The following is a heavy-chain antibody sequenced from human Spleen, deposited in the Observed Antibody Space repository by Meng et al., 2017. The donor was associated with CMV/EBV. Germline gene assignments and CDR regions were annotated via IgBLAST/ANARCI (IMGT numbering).Heavy chain of an antibody. Sequence: LSCTASGFTLSGSYMSWIRQAPGKGLGWISDIDSRSSNIPYGDSVTGRFTVSRDNATNSLYLQMTSLRVEDTAVYYCAKARSGLFDSWGQGALVTVSS. V-gene: IGHV3-11*04. CDR3: AKARSGLFDS. J-gene: IGHJ4*02. CDR2: IDSRSSNI. CDR1: GFTLSGSY.